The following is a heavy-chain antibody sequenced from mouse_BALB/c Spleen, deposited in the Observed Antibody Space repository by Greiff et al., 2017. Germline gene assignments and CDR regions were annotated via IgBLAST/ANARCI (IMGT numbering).Heavy chain of an antibody. J-gene: IGHJ3*01. Sequence: EVKLMESGGGLVKPGGSLKLSCAASGFTFSDFYMYWVRQTPEKRLEWVATISDGGSYTYYPDSVKGRFTISRDNDKNNLYLQMSSLKSEDTAMYYCARDPLITTATSFAYWGQGTLVTVSA. D-gene: IGHD1-2*01. CDR2: ISDGGSYT. V-gene: IGHV5-4*02. CDR3: ARDPLITTATSFAY. CDR1: GFTFSDFY.